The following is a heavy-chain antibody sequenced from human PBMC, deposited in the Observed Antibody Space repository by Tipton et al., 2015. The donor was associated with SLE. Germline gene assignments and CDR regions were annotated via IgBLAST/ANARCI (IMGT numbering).Heavy chain of an antibody. CDR2: ISRSNGYT. D-gene: IGHD6-6*01. Sequence: SLRLSCAASGFTFSSYWIHWVRQAPGKGLQWVSSISRSNGYTYYADSVKGRFTISRDNAKNSVYLQMSSLRADDTAVYYCVARVDWYFDLWGRGTLVTVSS. J-gene: IGHJ2*01. V-gene: IGHV3-21*04. CDR1: GFTFSSYW. CDR3: VARVDWYFDL.